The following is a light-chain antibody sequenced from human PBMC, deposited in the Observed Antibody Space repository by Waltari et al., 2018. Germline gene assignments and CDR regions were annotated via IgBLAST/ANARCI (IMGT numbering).Light chain of an antibody. CDR1: QSVGTY. J-gene: IGKJ4*01. CDR2: DAS. Sequence: EIVLTQSPATLSFSPGERATLPCRASQSVGTYLAWYQQRPGQSPRLLIYDASYRATGIPGRFSGSGSETDFTLTISSLQPEDFAVYYCQQRRSWPLTFGGGTRVQI. CDR3: QQRRSWPLT. V-gene: IGKV3-11*01.